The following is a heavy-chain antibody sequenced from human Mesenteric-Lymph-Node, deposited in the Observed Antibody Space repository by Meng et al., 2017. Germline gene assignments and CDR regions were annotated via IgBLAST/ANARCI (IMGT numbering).Heavy chain of an antibody. CDR1: GASSSRGGYY. V-gene: IGHV4-30-4*01. J-gene: IGHJ4*02. Sequence: QFQLHESCPALVKPSQTLSLTCTVSGASSSRGGYYWSWIRQPPGKGLEWIGNIYASGSTYYNPSLQSRVTISVDTFKNQFSLNLYSVTAADTAVYYCSREEVYWGQGTLVTVSS. CDR3: SREEVY. CDR2: IYASGST.